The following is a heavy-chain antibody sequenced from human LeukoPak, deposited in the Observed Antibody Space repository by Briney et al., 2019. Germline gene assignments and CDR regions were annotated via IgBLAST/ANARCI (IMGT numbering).Heavy chain of an antibody. J-gene: IGHJ4*02. V-gene: IGHV3-53*01. Sequence: GSLRLSCAASGFTFSNYSMAWVRQAPGKGLEWVSVIYSGGSTYYADSVKGRFTISRDNSKNTLYLQMNSLRAEDTAVYYCARGTVSTQVFDYWGQGTLVTVSS. CDR3: ARGTVSTQVFDY. CDR1: GFTFSNYS. D-gene: IGHD4-17*01. CDR2: IYSGGST.